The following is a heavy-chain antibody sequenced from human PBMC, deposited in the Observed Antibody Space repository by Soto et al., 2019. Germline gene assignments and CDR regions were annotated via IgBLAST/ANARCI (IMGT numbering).Heavy chain of an antibody. CDR2: ISYDGSNK. V-gene: IGHV3-30*18. J-gene: IGHJ4*02. CDR1: GFTFSSYG. CDR3: AKDSGGGYSGYVDYGGNPKTAY. Sequence: GGSLRLSCAASGFTFSSYGMHWVRQAPGKGLEWVAVISYDGSNKYYADSVKGRFTISRDNSKNTLYLQMNSLRAEDTAVYYCAKDSGGGYSGYVDYGGNPKTAYWGQGTLVTVSS. D-gene: IGHD5-12*01.